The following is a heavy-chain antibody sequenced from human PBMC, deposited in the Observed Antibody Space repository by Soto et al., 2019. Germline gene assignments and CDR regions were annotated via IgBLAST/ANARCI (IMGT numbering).Heavy chain of an antibody. CDR2: IIPIFGTA. Sequence: QVQLVQSGAEVKKPGSSVKVCCKASGGTFSSYAISWVRQAPGHGLEWMGGIIPIFGTANYAQKFKGRVTITADESTSTAYMELSSLRSEDTAVYYCAGGNYDFWSGTYYYYGMDVWGQGTTVTVSS. CDR3: AGGNYDFWSGTYYYYGMDV. V-gene: IGHV1-69*12. CDR1: GGTFSSYA. D-gene: IGHD3-3*01. J-gene: IGHJ6*02.